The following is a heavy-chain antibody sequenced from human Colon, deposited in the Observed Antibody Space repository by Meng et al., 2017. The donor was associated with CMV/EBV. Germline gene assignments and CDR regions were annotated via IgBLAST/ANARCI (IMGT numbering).Heavy chain of an antibody. CDR2: INSDGSST. Sequence: LSCAASGYTCSSYWMHWVGQAPGKGLVWVSRINSDGSSTSYADSVKGRFTISRDNAKNTLYLQMNSLRAEDTAVYYCARAALYGAGDYWGQGTLVTVSS. V-gene: IGHV3-74*01. CDR3: ARAALYGAGDY. D-gene: IGHD4/OR15-4a*01. J-gene: IGHJ4*02. CDR1: GYTCSSYW.